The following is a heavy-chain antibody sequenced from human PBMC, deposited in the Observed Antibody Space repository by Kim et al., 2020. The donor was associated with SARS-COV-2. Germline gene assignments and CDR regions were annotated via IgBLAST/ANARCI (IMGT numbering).Heavy chain of an antibody. V-gene: IGHV4-4*07. Sequence: SETLSLTCTVSGGSISSYYWSWIRQPAGKGLEWIGRIYTSGSTNYNPSLKSRVTMSVDTSKNQFSLKLSSVTAADTAVYYCARVGYDSSGYYSVPDAFDIWGQGTMVTVSS. CDR2: IYTSGST. CDR1: GGSISSYY. J-gene: IGHJ3*02. CDR3: ARVGYDSSGYYSVPDAFDI. D-gene: IGHD3-22*01.